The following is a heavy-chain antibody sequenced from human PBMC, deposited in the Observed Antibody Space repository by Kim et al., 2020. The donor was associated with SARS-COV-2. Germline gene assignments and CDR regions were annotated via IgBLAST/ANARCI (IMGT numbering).Heavy chain of an antibody. Sequence: SETLSLTCIVSGGSVSNTSYYWAWIRQPPGKGLEWLGRIYYSGSTYNNPSLKSRLTMSVDTSKNQFPPRLTPGTAAHTAVYFCGRHYYGLGNYFAYIDS. D-gene: IGHD3-10*01. V-gene: IGHV4-39*01. CDR2: IYYSGST. CDR1: GGSVSNTSYY. CDR3: GRHYYGLGNYFAYIDS. J-gene: IGHJ5*01.